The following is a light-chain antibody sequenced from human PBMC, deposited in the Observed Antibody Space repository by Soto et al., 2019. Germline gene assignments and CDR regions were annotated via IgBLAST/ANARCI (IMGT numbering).Light chain of an antibody. Sequence: DIVMTQSPDSLAVSLGERASINCKSSQSVLHNSNNYNYLAWYQQKPGQPPKLLIYWASTRESGVPDRFSGSGSGTEFTLTISRLQAEDVAVYYCQQYFLIPHTFGQGNKLEIK. CDR3: QQYFLIPHT. J-gene: IGKJ2*01. CDR1: QSVLHNSNNYNY. CDR2: WAS. V-gene: IGKV4-1*01.